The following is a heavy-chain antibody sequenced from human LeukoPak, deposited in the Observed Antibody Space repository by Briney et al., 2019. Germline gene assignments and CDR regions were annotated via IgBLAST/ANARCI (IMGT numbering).Heavy chain of an antibody. CDR3: ASRGSYYDAFDI. V-gene: IGHV1-18*01. Sequence: ASMKVSCKASGYTFTSYGISWVRQAPGQGLEWMGWVSAYNGKTHYAQNLQGRVTMTTDTSTSTAYMELRSLRSDDTAVYYCASRGSYYDAFDIWGQGTMVTVSS. CDR2: VSAYNGKT. J-gene: IGHJ3*02. CDR1: GYTFTSYG. D-gene: IGHD1-26*01.